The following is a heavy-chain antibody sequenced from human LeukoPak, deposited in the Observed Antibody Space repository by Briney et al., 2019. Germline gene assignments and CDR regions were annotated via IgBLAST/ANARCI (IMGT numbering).Heavy chain of an antibody. CDR1: GFTFSSYA. D-gene: IGHD3-10*01. CDR2: ISGSGGST. V-gene: IGHV3-23*01. J-gene: IGHJ4*02. CDR3: AKGGSGYYGSGSYYSF. Sequence: PGGSLRLSCAASGFTFSSYAISWVRQAPGKGLEWVSAISGSGGSTYYADSVKGRFTISRDNSKNTLYLQMNSLRAEDTAVYYCAKGGSGYYGSGSYYSFWGQGTLVTVSS.